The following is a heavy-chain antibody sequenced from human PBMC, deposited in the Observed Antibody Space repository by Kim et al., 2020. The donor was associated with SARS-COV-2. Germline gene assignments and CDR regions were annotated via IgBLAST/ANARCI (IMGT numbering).Heavy chain of an antibody. D-gene: IGHD1-26*01. Sequence: GGSLRLSCAASGFTFSRYAMNWVRQAPGKGLEWVSYVSASSANIHYADSVKGRFTISRDNAKNSLYLQMNSLRDEDTAVYYCASDPSYGSDWYKYLDYWGQGTLVTVSS. V-gene: IGHV3-48*02. CDR1: GFTFSRYA. CDR2: VSASSANI. J-gene: IGHJ4*02. CDR3: ASDPSYGSDWYKYLDY.